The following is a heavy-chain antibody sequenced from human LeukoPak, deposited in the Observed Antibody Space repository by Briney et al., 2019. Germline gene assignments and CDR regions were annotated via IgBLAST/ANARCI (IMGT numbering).Heavy chain of an antibody. Sequence: PSETLSLTCTVSGGSISGTSYFWNWIRQPAGKGLEWLGNIYYSGSTHYNPSLKSRVTISVDTSKNQFSLKLSSVTAADTAVYYCARAFCSGGPCYHSRGWFDPWGQGTLVTVSS. CDR2: IYYSGST. V-gene: IGHV4-39*07. D-gene: IGHD2-15*01. CDR3: ARAFCSGGPCYHSRGWFDP. CDR1: GGSISGTSYF. J-gene: IGHJ5*02.